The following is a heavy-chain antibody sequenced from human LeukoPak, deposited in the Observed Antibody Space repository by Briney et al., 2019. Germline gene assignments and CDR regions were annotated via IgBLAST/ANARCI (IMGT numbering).Heavy chain of an antibody. Sequence: PGRSLRLSCAASGSTFSTDAMHWVRQAPGKGLEWLAVISNDGTIQYYADSVKGRFTISRDNSRNIMNLQTDSLRPEDTALYYCARAMVRGVVPYWGQGTLVTVSS. J-gene: IGHJ4*02. V-gene: IGHV3-30*04. CDR2: ISNDGTIQ. CDR3: ARAMVRGVVPY. CDR1: GSTFSTDA. D-gene: IGHD3-10*01.